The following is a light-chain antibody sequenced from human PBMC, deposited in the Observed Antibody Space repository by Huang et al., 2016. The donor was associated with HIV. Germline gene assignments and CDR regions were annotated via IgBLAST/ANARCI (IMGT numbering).Light chain of an antibody. CDR2: WAS. J-gene: IGKJ2*01. Sequence: DIVMTQSPDSLAVSLGKRATINCKSSQNLFFNSNNKNSVAWYQQKPGQPPKRLISWASTRESGVPDRFRGSGSGTDFTLTISSLQAEDVAVYYCQQYHSTPSTFGQGTKLEI. V-gene: IGKV4-1*01. CDR3: QQYHSTPST. CDR1: QNLFFNSNNKNS.